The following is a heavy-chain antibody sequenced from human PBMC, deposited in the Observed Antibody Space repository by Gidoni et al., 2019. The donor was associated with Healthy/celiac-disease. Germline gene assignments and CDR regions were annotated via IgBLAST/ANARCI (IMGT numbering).Heavy chain of an antibody. CDR3: ASTVTTWDYYYYYMDV. CDR1: GGTFSSYA. Sequence: QVQLVQAGAEVQKPGSSVKVSCKASGGTFSSYAISWVPQAPGQGREWMGRITTILGIAHYAHKFQGRVTITADKSTSTAYMELSSLRSEDTAVYYCASTVTTWDYYYYYMDVWGKGTTVTVSS. V-gene: IGHV1-69*09. J-gene: IGHJ6*03. D-gene: IGHD4-4*01. CDR2: ITTILGIA.